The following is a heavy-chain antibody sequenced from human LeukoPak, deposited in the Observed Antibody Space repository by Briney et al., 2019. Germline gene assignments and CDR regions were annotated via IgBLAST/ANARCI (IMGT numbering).Heavy chain of an antibody. CDR2: IYADGYT. CDR1: GSTVSSAY. J-gene: IGHJ4*02. D-gene: IGHD3-10*01. Sequence: GGSLRLSCIASGSTVSSAYMSWVRQAPGKGLEWVSVIYADGYTYYADSVKGRYTISRDNSQNTVYLQMNTLRAEDTAVYYCARDDFDYLSATYYIGYWGQGILVTVSS. V-gene: IGHV3-66*01. CDR3: ARDDFDYLSATYYIGY.